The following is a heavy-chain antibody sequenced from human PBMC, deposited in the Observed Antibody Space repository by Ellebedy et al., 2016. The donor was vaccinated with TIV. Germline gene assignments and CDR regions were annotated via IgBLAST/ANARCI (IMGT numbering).Heavy chain of an antibody. CDR2: IYHGGGNT. CDR1: GFSFSSYA. V-gene: IGHV3-23*01. CDR3: ARYFDWLSLMHYFDY. J-gene: IGHJ4*02. D-gene: IGHD3-9*01. Sequence: GESLKISCAASGFSFSSYAMTWVRQAPGKGLEWVSSIYHGGGNTYYADSVKGRCTISRDNSKNTLYLQVDILTAEVTAVYYCARYFDWLSLMHYFDYWGQGTLVTVSS.